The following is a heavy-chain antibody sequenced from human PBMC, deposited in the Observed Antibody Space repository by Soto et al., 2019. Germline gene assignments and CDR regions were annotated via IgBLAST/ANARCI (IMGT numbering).Heavy chain of an antibody. V-gene: IGHV4-4*02. CDR3: ARVFSSGSGWMYYFDF. CDR1: SGSISTGNW. J-gene: IGHJ4*02. CDR2: IYYTGAT. D-gene: IGHD6-25*01. Sequence: QVELQESGPRLVKSSGTLSLTCEVSSGSISTGNWWSWVRQPPGKGLEWIGEIYYTGATNYNPSLKSRVTRTIDKSKDQFSLILTSGTAADTAVYYCARVFSSGSGWMYYFDFWGQGILVSVSS.